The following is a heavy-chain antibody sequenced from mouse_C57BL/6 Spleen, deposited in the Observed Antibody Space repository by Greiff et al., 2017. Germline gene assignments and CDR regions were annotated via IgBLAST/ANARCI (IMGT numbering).Heavy chain of an antibody. Sequence: VQRVESGPELVKPGASVKISCKASGYAFSSSWMNWVKQRPGKGLEWIGRIYPGDGDTNYNGKFKGKATLTAEKSSSTAYMQLSSLTSEDSAVYFCARDYYGSSLYAMDYWGQGTSVTVSS. CDR1: GYAFSSSW. CDR3: ARDYYGSSLYAMDY. V-gene: IGHV1-82*01. J-gene: IGHJ4*01. D-gene: IGHD1-1*01. CDR2: IYPGDGDT.